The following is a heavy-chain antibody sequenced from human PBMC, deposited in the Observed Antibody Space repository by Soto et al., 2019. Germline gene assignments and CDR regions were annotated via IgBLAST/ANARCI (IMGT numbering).Heavy chain of an antibody. CDR3: ARGQFHHVSNYYYALDV. Sequence: QVQLVQSGAEVKKPGSSVKVSCKVSGGTFSSDAISWVRQAPGQGLEWMGGFIPMFNRPHSARKFQGRVTITADESTSTAYMDLSSLRSEDTAVYYCARGQFHHVSNYYYALDVWGQGTTVTVSS. CDR1: GGTFSSDA. D-gene: IGHD3-10*02. CDR2: FIPMFNRP. J-gene: IGHJ6*02. V-gene: IGHV1-69*01.